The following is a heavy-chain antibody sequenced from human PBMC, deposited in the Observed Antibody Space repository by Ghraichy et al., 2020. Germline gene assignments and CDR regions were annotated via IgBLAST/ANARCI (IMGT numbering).Heavy chain of an antibody. Sequence: SETLSLTCTVSGGSISSSSYFWGWVRQPPGKGLEWIGSIYYSGSTYYNPSLKSRVTISVDTSKNQFSLNLSSVTAADTAVYFCARDRRAGFGYGSFDYWGQGTLVTVSS. J-gene: IGHJ4*02. CDR2: IYYSGST. V-gene: IGHV4-39*07. D-gene: IGHD5-18*01. CDR3: ARDRRAGFGYGSFDY. CDR1: GGSISSSSYF.